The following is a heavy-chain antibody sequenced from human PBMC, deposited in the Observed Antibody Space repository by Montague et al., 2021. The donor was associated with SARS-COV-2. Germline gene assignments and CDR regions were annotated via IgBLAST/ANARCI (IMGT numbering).Heavy chain of an antibody. Sequence: SETLSLTCTVSGGSISSSSYYGGWIRQPPGKGLEWIGSIYYSGSTYYNPSLKSRVTISVDTSKNQFSLKLSSVTAADTAVYYCARRLNYDILTGGALQYYYGMDVWGQGTTVTVSS. D-gene: IGHD3-9*01. CDR1: GGSISSSSYY. CDR2: IYYSGST. V-gene: IGHV4-39*01. CDR3: ARRLNYDILTGGALQYYYGMDV. J-gene: IGHJ6*02.